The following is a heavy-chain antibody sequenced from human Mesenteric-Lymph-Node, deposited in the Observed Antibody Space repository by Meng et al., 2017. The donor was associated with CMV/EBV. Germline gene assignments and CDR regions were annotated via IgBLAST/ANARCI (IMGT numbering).Heavy chain of an antibody. V-gene: IGHV3-21*01. Sequence: GGSLRLSCAASGFMFDEYGMSWVRQAPGKGLEWVSSISGSNTNIYYADSVKGRFTISRDNAKNSLYLQMNSLRAEDTALYYCARGKDRIAVAGGSLDYWAQGTLVTVSS. D-gene: IGHD6-19*01. J-gene: IGHJ4*02. CDR3: ARGKDRIAVAGGSLDY. CDR1: GFMFDEYG. CDR2: ISGSNTNI.